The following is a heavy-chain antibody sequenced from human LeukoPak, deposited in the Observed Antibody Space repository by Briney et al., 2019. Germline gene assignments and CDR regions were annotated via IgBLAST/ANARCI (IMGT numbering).Heavy chain of an antibody. CDR2: IDSGGGA. CDR1: GFTFRNYA. J-gene: IGHJ4*02. D-gene: IGHD3-16*01. V-gene: IGHV3-23*01. CDR3: AKGPQGD. Sequence: RAGGSLSLSCAASGFTFRNYAMSWVRQAPGKGLEWVSAIDSGGGAYYANSVKGRFTISRDNSKNTLYLQLSSLRVEDTAVYYCAKGPQGDWGQGALVTVSS.